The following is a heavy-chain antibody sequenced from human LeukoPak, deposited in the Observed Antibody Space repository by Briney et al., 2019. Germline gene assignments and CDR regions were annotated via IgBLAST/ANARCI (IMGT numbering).Heavy chain of an antibody. CDR2: IYYSGSS. V-gene: IGHV4-59*01. J-gene: IGHJ5*02. CDR3: ARGRFGESVYWFDP. CDR1: GGSISSYY. D-gene: IGHD3-10*01. Sequence: PSETLSLTCTVSGGSISSYYWSWVRQPPGKGLEWVGDIYYSGSSNYNPSLKRRVTISLDTSNNQFSLKLSSVPAADTVVYYCARGRFGESVYWFDPWGQGTLVTVSS.